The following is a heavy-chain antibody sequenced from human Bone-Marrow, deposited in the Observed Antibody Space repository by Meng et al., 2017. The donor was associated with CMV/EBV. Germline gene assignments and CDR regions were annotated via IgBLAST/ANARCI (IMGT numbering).Heavy chain of an antibody. V-gene: IGHV3-7*01. J-gene: IGHJ4*02. D-gene: IGHD4-23*01. CDR2: IKQDGSEK. Sequence: GESLKISCAASGFTFSSYAMHWVRQAPGKGLEWVANIKQDGSEKYYVDSVKGRFTISRDNAKNSLYLQMNSLRAEETAVYYCARDGVVTPLDYWGEGTLVTVSS. CDR1: GFTFSSYA. CDR3: ARDGVVTPLDY.